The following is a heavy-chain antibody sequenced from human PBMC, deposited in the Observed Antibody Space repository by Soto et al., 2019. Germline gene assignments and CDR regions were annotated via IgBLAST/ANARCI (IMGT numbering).Heavy chain of an antibody. V-gene: IGHV3-53*01. J-gene: IGHJ6*02. Sequence: GGSLRLSCAASGFTVSSTYMTWVRQAPGRGLEWVSVIYGGLTTSYADSVKGRFTISRDNSKNTLFLQMNSLRAEDTAVYYCARDRIEAAGTPRFNYYYGMDVWGQGTTVTVSS. CDR2: IYGGLTT. D-gene: IGHD6-13*01. CDR1: GFTVSSTY. CDR3: ARDRIEAAGTPRFNYYYGMDV.